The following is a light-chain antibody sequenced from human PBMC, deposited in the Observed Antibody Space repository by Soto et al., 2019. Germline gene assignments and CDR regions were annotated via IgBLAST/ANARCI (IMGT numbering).Light chain of an antibody. CDR1: QSVRNY. CDR3: QHYGTSPST. J-gene: IGKJ1*01. V-gene: IGKV3-20*01. CDR2: SES. Sequence: EIVLTQSPATLSLSPGERATLSCRASQSVRNYLAWYQQKPGQAPRLLIYSESTRATGIPDRFSGSGSGTDFTLTISRLEPEDFAVYYCQHYGTSPSTFGRGTKVEIK.